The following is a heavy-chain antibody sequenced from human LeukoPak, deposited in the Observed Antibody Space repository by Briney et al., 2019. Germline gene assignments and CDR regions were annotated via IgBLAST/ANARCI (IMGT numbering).Heavy chain of an antibody. V-gene: IGHV3-23*01. D-gene: IGHD2-8*01. CDR1: GFTFSSYA. J-gene: IGHJ6*03. CDR2: ISGSGGST. Sequence: GGSLRLSCAASGFTFSSYAMSWVRQAPGKGLEWVSAISGSGGSTYYADSVKGRFTISRDNSKDTLYLQMNSLRAEDTAVYYCAKASYCTNGVCYTYYMDVWGKGTTVTVSS. CDR3: AKASYCTNGVCYTYYMDV.